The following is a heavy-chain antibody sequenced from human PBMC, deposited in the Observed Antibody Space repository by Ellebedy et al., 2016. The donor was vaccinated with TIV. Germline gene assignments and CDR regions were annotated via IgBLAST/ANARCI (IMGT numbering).Heavy chain of an antibody. CDR2: IKYDGRET. Sequence: GESLKISCAASGFSFSRYWLTSVRQAPGKGLEWVANIKYDGRETYYGDSVKGRFTISRENSKNMLYLQMNSLRAEDTAVYYCARVQSMVWSSGSPGGFEDYWGQGTLVTVSS. CDR3: ARVQSMVWSSGSPGGFEDY. J-gene: IGHJ4*02. CDR1: GFSFSRYW. V-gene: IGHV3-7*02. D-gene: IGHD1-26*01.